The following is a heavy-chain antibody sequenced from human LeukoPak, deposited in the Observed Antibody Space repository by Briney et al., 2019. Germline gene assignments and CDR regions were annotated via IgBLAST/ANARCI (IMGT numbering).Heavy chain of an antibody. CDR1: GGSVSSGSYY. CDR3: ARDPGHSYGYSFDY. J-gene: IGHJ4*02. V-gene: IGHV4-61*01. CDR2: IHYSGST. Sequence: QASQTLSLTCTVSGGSVSSGSYYWSWIRQPPGKGLEWIGCIHYSGSTNYNPSLKSRVTISIDTSKNQFSLKLRSVTAADTAVYFCARDPGHSYGYSFDYWGQGTLVTVSS. D-gene: IGHD5-18*01.